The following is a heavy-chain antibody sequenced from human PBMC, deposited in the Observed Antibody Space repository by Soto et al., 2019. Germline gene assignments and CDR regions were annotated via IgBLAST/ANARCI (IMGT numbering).Heavy chain of an antibody. CDR1: GYTFTSYY. V-gene: IGHV1-46*01. CDR3: ARGVQPTYYYDSSGYYYFGY. Sequence: ASVKVSCKASGYTFTSYYMHWVRQAPGQGLEWMGIINPSGGSTSYAQKFQGRVTMTRDTSTSTVYMELSSLRSEDTAVYYCARGVQPTYYYDSSGYYYFGYWGQGTLVTVSS. CDR2: INPSGGST. D-gene: IGHD3-22*01. J-gene: IGHJ4*02.